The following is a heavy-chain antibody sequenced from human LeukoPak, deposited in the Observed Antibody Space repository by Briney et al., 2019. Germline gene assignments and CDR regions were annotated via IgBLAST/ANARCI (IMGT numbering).Heavy chain of an antibody. J-gene: IGHJ6*03. CDR3: ARAANAGGYYYYYMDV. CDR2: ISSSGSTI. D-gene: IGHD3-10*01. CDR1: GFTFSDYY. Sequence: GGSLRLSCAASGFTFSDYYMSWIRQAPGKGLEWVSYISSSGSTIYYADSVKGRFTISRDNAKNSLYLQMNSLRAEDTAVYYCARAANAGGYYYYYMDVWGKGTTVTISS. V-gene: IGHV3-11*04.